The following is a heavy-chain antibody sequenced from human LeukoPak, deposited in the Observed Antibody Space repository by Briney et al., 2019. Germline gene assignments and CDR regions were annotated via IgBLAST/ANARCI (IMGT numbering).Heavy chain of an antibody. CDR2: IWYDGSNK. CDR3: AKEAYIDMATITPDY. Sequence: PGGSLRLSCAASGFTFSSYGMHWVRQAPGKGLEWAAVIWYDGSNKYYADSVKGRFTISRDNSKNTLYLQMNSLRAEDTAVYYCAKEAYIDMATITPDYWGQGTLVTVSS. D-gene: IGHD5-24*01. J-gene: IGHJ4*02. CDR1: GFTFSSYG. V-gene: IGHV3-33*06.